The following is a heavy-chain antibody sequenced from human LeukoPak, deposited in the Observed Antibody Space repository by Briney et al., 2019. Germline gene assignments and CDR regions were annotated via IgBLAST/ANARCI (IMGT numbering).Heavy chain of an antibody. J-gene: IGHJ4*02. Sequence: PGGSLRLSCAASGFTFSSYSMNWVRQAPGKGLEWVSYISSSSSTIHYADSVKGRFTISRDNAKNSLYLQMNSLRAEDTAVYYCARGIAAETDYWGQGTLVTVSS. CDR2: ISSSSSTI. CDR3: ARGIAAETDY. V-gene: IGHV3-48*01. CDR1: GFTFSSYS. D-gene: IGHD6-13*01.